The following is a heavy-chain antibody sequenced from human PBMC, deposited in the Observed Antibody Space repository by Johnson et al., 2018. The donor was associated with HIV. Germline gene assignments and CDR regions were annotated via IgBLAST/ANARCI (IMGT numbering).Heavy chain of an antibody. CDR2: IKQDESEK. D-gene: IGHD6-19*01. CDR1: GFAFSRFA. Sequence: ASGFAFSRFAMSWARQAPGKGLEWVANIKQDESEKYYVDSVKGRFTISRDNAKNSLYLQMDSLRAEDTAVYYCAKGGAVAGTRDAFDIWGQGTMVTVSS. J-gene: IGHJ3*02. CDR3: AKGGAVAGTRDAFDI. V-gene: IGHV3-7*05.